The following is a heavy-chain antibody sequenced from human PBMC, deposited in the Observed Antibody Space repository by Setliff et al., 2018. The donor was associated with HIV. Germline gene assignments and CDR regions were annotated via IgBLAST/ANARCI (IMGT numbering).Heavy chain of an antibody. CDR2: IRSETDGGTR. Sequence: GGSLRLSCAASGFTLSSAWMSWVRQAPGKGLEWVGRIRSETDGGTRDYAAAVDGRFTISRDGSNNTLYLQMNSLRTEDTAVYYCSRDDISGQWLLDYWGQGALVTVSS. CDR1: GFTLSSAW. D-gene: IGHD5-12*01. CDR3: SRDDISGQWLLDY. V-gene: IGHV3-15*01. J-gene: IGHJ4*02.